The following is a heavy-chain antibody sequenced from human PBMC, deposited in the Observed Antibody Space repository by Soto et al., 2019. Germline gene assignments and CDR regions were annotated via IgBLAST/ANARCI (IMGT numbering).Heavy chain of an antibody. Sequence: QVQLVQSGAEVKKPGSSVKVSCKASGGTFSSYTISRVRQAPGQGLEWMGRIIPSLGIANYAQKFQGRVTITADNSTSTAYMELSSLRSVDTALYYCASLMSSGYYYGMDVWGQGTTVTVSS. D-gene: IGHD3-10*01. J-gene: IGHJ6*02. CDR1: GGTFSSYT. CDR2: IIPSLGIA. CDR3: ASLMSSGYYYGMDV. V-gene: IGHV1-69*02.